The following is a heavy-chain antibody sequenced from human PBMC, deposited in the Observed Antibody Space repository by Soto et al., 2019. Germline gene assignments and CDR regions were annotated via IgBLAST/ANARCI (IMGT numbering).Heavy chain of an antibody. CDR2: IYYSGST. CDR1: GGSISSSSYY. J-gene: IGHJ4*02. D-gene: IGHD3-22*01. V-gene: IGHV4-39*01. Sequence: SETLSLTCTVSGGSISSSSYYWGWIRQPPGRGLEWIGSIYYSGSTYYNPSLKSRVTISVDTSKNQFSLKLSSVTAADTAVYYCASLGGSSGYHYAPYYFDYWGQGTLVTVSS. CDR3: ASLGGSSGYHYAPYYFDY.